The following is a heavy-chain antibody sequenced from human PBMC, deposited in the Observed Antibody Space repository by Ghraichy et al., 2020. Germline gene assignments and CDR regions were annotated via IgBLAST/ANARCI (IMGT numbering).Heavy chain of an antibody. Sequence: SETLSLTCTVSGGSISSYYWSWIRQPAGKGLEWIGRIYTSGSTNYNPSLKSRVTMSVDTSKNQFSLKLSSVTAADTAVYYCARDLYGYDNLIDDYWGQGTLVTVSS. V-gene: IGHV4-4*07. CDR1: GGSISSYY. CDR2: IYTSGST. CDR3: ARDLYGYDNLIDDY. D-gene: IGHD5-12*01. J-gene: IGHJ4*02.